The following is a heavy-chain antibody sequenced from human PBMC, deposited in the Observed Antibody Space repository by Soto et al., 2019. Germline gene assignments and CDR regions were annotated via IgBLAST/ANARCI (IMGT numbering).Heavy chain of an antibody. D-gene: IGHD6-19*01. Sequence: QVQLVQSGAEVKKPGASVKVSCKASGYTFHSYCISWVRQAPGQGLEWMGTISGYNGNTNYAQKLQGRVTMTTDTSTSTAYMELRSLRSDDTALYYCARGISSGWANWCDPWGQGTLVTVSS. CDR2: ISGYNGNT. V-gene: IGHV1-18*04. CDR3: ARGISSGWANWCDP. J-gene: IGHJ5*02. CDR1: GYTFHSYC.